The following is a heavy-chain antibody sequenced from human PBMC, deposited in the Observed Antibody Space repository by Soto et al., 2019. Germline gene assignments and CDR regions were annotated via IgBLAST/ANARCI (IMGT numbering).Heavy chain of an antibody. Sequence: GGSLRLSCAASGFTFSSYAMSWVRQAPGKGLEWVSAISGSGGNKYYADSVKGRFTISRDNSKNTLYLQMNSLRAEDTAVYYCARDHEEYSSSLWGWGKGTLVTVSS. J-gene: IGHJ4*02. D-gene: IGHD6-6*01. CDR3: ARDHEEYSSSLWG. V-gene: IGHV3-23*01. CDR1: GFTFSSYA. CDR2: ISGSGGNK.